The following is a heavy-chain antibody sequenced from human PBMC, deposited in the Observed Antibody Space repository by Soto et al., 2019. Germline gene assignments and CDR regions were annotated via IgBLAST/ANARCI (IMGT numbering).Heavy chain of an antibody. CDR1: GFTFRSYW. D-gene: IGHD2-2*02. J-gene: IGHJ4*02. CDR3: ARVSRGYCSSTSCYKWSFDY. CDR2: INSDGSST. V-gene: IGHV3-74*01. Sequence: EVQLVESGGGLVQPGGSLRLSCAASGFTFRSYWMHWVRQAPGKGLVWVSRINSDGSSTSYADSVKGRFTISRDNAKNTRYLQMNSLRAEDTAVYYCARVSRGYCSSTSCYKWSFDYWGQGTLVTVSS.